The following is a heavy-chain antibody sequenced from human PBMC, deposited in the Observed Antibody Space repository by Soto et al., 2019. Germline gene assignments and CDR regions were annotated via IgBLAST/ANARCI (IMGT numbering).Heavy chain of an antibody. CDR3: ARVCGGHCHHGMDV. Sequence: QVQLQESGPGLVKPSETLSLTCTVSGGSISSGGYYWSWIRQHPGKGLEWIGYIYYSGSTYYNPSLKSRVTTSVDTSKNQLSLKLSSVTAADTAVYYCARVCGGHCHHGMDVWGQGTTGTVSS. CDR2: IYYSGST. CDR1: GGSISSGGYY. D-gene: IGHD2-21*02. V-gene: IGHV4-31*03. J-gene: IGHJ6*02.